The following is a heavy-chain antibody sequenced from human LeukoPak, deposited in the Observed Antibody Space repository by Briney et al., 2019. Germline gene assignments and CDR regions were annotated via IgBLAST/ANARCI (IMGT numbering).Heavy chain of an antibody. Sequence: PSETLSLTCTVSGGSISSYYWSWIRQPPGKGLEWIGYIYYSGSTNYNPSLKSRVTISVDTSKNQFSLKLSSVTAAGTAVYYCARYERYFDWLSPLGGYYYYYMDVWGKGTTVTISS. CDR1: GGSISSYY. CDR2: IYYSGST. D-gene: IGHD3-9*01. V-gene: IGHV4-59*01. J-gene: IGHJ6*03. CDR3: ARYERYFDWLSPLGGYYYYYMDV.